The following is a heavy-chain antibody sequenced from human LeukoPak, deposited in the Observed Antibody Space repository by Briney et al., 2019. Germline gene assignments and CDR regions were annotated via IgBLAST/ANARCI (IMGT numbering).Heavy chain of an antibody. CDR2: ISWDSGSI. CDR1: GFTFDDYA. CDR3: AKDEFVASDFTGAFDI. V-gene: IGHV3-9*03. J-gene: IGHJ3*02. Sequence: QPGRSLRLSCAASGFTFDDYAMHWVRQAPVKGLEWVSGISWDSGSIGYADSVKGRFTISRDNAKNSLYLQMNSLRAEDMALYYCAKDEFVASDFTGAFDIWGQGTMVTVSS. D-gene: IGHD2-8*02.